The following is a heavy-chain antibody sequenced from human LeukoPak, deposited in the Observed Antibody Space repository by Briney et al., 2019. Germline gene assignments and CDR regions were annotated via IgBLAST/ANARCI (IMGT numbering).Heavy chain of an antibody. Sequence: SVKVSCKASGGTFSSYAISWVRQAPGQGLEWMGGIIPIFGTANYAQKFQGRVTITTDESTSTAYMELSSLRSEDTAVYYCARDRRYYDSSGSPSGAFDIWGQGAMVTVSS. CDR2: IIPIFGTA. V-gene: IGHV1-69*05. CDR3: ARDRRYYDSSGSPSGAFDI. CDR1: GGTFSSYA. J-gene: IGHJ3*02. D-gene: IGHD3-22*01.